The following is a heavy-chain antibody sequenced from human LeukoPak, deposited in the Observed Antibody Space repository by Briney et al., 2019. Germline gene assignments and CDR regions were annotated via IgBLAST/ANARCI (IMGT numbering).Heavy chain of an antibody. D-gene: IGHD4-17*01. J-gene: IGHJ6*03. Sequence: GGSLRLSCAASGFTFSSYGMHWVCQAPGKGLEWVAFIRYDGSNKYCADSVKGRFTISRDNSKNTLYLQMNSLRAEDTAVYFCAKAKNDYGDYYYMDVWGKGTTVTVSS. CDR3: AKAKNDYGDYYYMDV. V-gene: IGHV3-30*02. CDR1: GFTFSSYG. CDR2: IRYDGSNK.